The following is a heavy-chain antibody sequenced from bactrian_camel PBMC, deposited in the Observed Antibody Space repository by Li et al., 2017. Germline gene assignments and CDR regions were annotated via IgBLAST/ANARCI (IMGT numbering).Heavy chain of an antibody. Sequence: HVQLVESGGGSVQTGGSLRLSCAVTGYTYSPYCLAWFRQAPGKEREGVALIDRDGRPSYADSVKGRFTISQDIAKWTVYLEMNSLKPEDTAMYYCAIRGWYRRDVPCQGTRREAEFSAWGQGTQVTVS. CDR3: AIRGWYRRDVPCQGTRREAEFSA. V-gene: IGHV3S26*01. CDR2: LIDRDGRP. CDR1: GYTYSPYC. D-gene: IGHD3*01. J-gene: IGHJ6*01.